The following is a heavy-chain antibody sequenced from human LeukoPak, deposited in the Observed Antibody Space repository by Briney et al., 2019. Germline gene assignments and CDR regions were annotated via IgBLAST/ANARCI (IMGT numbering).Heavy chain of an antibody. CDR2: INPNSGGT. J-gene: IGHJ4*02. CDR3: AREGTLGELFPDDY. D-gene: IGHD3-16*01. V-gene: IGHV1-2*02. CDR1: GYTFTGYY. Sequence: ASVKVSCKASGYTFTGYYMHWVRQAPGQGLEWMGWINPNSGGTNYAQKFQDRVTMTRDTSTSTVYMELSSLRSEDTAVYYCAREGTLGELFPDDYWGQGTLVTVSS.